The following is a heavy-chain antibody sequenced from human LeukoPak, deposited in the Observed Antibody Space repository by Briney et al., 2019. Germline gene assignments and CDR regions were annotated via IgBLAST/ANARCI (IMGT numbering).Heavy chain of an antibody. J-gene: IGHJ4*02. D-gene: IGHD1-26*01. CDR2: INANSGGT. CDR3: ARDVSSTSNWEFDY. V-gene: IGHV1-2*06. Sequence: GASVKVSCKTSGYTFADYFIHWVRQAPGHGLEWMGRINANSGGTEYEQKFQGRVTMTRDTSISTAYVEVNWLISDDTAIYYCARDVSSTSNWEFDYWGQGTLVTVS. CDR1: GYTFADYF.